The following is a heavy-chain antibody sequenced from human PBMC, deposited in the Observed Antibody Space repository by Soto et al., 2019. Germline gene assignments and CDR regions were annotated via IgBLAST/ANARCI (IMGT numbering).Heavy chain of an antibody. J-gene: IGHJ3*02. CDR1: GGTFSSYA. D-gene: IGHD2-15*01. V-gene: IGHV1-69*01. CDR2: IIPIFGTA. Sequence: QVQLVQSGAEVKKPGSSVKVSCKASGGTFSSYAISWVRQAPGQGLEWMGGIIPIFGTANYAQKFQGRVTITADESTSTAYMELRSLRSEDTAVYYCARSGSCSGGSCYFETDAFDIWGQGTMVTVSS. CDR3: ARSGSCSGGSCYFETDAFDI.